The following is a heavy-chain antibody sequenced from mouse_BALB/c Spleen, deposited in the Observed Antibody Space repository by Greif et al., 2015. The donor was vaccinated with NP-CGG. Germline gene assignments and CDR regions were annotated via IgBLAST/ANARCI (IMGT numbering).Heavy chain of an antibody. Sequence: EVMLVESGGGLVKPGGSLKLSCAASGFTFSDYYMYWVRQTPEKRLEWVATISDGGSYTYYPDSVKGRFTISRDNAKNNLYLQMSSLKSEDTAMYYCSRERGIYGNVWFAYWGQGTLVTVSA. J-gene: IGHJ3*01. V-gene: IGHV5-4*02. D-gene: IGHD2-1*01. CDR1: GFTFSDYY. CDR3: SRERGIYGNVWFAY. CDR2: ISDGGSYT.